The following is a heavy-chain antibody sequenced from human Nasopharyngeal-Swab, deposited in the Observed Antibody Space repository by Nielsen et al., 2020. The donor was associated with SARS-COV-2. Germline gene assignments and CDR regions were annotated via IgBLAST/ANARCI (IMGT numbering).Heavy chain of an antibody. J-gene: IGHJ3*02. CDR2: IRSKTYGGAP. Sequence: GGSLRLSCTTSGFTFGDYAMSWFRQAPGKELEWVGFIRSKTYGGAPEYAASVKGRFTISRDGAESIAYLQMNSLETEDTGVYYCARSVGSFYGQGAFDIWGQGTMVTVSS. CDR3: ARSVGSFYGQGAFDI. V-gene: IGHV3-49*01. CDR1: GFTFGDYA. D-gene: IGHD1-26*01.